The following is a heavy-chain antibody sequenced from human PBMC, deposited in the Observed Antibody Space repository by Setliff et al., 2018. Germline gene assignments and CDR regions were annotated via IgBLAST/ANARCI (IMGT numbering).Heavy chain of an antibody. V-gene: IGHV4-61*02. Sequence: SETLSLTCTVSGASISSGSYYWSWIRQPAGKGLEWLGRIYTSGTTNYSPSFKSRVTISADTSKNQISLMLTSVTAADTAVYYCARREGSTGAYDPWGQGTLVTVSS. CDR1: GASISSGSYY. CDR3: ARREGSTGAYDP. J-gene: IGHJ5*02. CDR2: IYTSGTT. D-gene: IGHD7-27*01.